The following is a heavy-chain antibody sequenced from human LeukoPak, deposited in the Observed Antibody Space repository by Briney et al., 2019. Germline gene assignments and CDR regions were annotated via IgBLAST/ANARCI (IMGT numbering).Heavy chain of an antibody. V-gene: IGHV3-30*04. CDR3: ARGKVYDYVWGSYRSPAGFDP. CDR2: ISYDGSNK. D-gene: IGHD3-16*02. J-gene: IGHJ5*02. CDR1: GFTFSSYA. Sequence: PGRSLRLSCAASGFTFSSYAMHWVRQAPGKGLEWVAVISYDGSNKYYADSVKGRFTISRDNAKNSLYLQMNSLRAEDTAVYYCARGKVYDYVWGSYRSPAGFDPWGQGTLVTVSS.